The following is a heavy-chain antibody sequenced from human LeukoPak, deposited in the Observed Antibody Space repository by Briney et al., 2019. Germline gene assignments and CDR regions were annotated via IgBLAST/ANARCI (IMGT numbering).Heavy chain of an antibody. CDR1: GGSISSSSYY. CDR3: ATTDYDILTGYYNRIDY. J-gene: IGHJ4*02. Sequence: SETLSLTCTVSGGSISSSSYYWGWIRQPPGKGLEWIGSIYYTGSTYYNPSLKSRVTISVDTSKNQFSLKLSSVTAADTAVYYCATTDYDILTGYYNRIDYWGQGTLVTVSS. CDR2: IYYTGST. V-gene: IGHV4-39*01. D-gene: IGHD3-9*01.